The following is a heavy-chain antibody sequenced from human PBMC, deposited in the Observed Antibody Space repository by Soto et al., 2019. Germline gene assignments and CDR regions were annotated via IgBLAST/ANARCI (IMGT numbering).Heavy chain of an antibody. CDR3: ARVSCSGGACITHFFDS. CDR2: IFHGGNT. J-gene: IGHJ4*02. D-gene: IGHD2-15*01. V-gene: IGHV4-38-2*01. Sequence: QVQLQESGPGLVRASETLSLTCAVSGYSISSGYYWGWIRQPPGKGLELIGSIFHGGNTYYNPSLKSRVTLLVDTSKNQFSLRLSAVTAADTAMYYCARVSCSGGACITHFFDSWGQGTLVTVSS. CDR1: GYSISSGYY.